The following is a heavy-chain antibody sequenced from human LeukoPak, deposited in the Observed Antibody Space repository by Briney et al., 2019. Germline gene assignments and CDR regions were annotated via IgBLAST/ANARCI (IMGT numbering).Heavy chain of an antibody. D-gene: IGHD1-1*01. CDR3: ARAEVRYWNQGGKNWFDP. CDR1: GYTFTDYY. Sequence: ASVKVSCKASGYTFTDYYMHWVQQTPGQGLEWMGWINPNSGDTNYAQKFQGRVTMTRDTSISTAYMELSRLRSDDTAVYYCARAEVRYWNQGGKNWFDPWGQGTLVTVSS. J-gene: IGHJ5*02. V-gene: IGHV1-2*02. CDR2: INPNSGDT.